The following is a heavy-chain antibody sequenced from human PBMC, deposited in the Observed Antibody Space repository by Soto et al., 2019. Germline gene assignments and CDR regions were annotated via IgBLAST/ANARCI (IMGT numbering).Heavy chain of an antibody. Sequence: HPXGSLLLPCTASGCMFSDYGMHWVRQAPGKGLEWVAIIWYDGNYKYYSQSAKGRFTISRDNSNNTLYLPMNNLRVEDTAVSFCAREGAVAGSQDFWGQGTLVTVSS. V-gene: IGHV3-33*01. CDR1: GCMFSDYG. D-gene: IGHD6-19*01. CDR3: AREGAVAGSQDF. CDR2: IWYDGNYK. J-gene: IGHJ4*02.